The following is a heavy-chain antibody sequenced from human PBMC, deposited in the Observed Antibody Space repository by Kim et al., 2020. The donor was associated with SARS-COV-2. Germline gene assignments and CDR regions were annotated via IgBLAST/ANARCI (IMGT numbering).Heavy chain of an antibody. Sequence: YAAPVKGRFTISREDSKNTLYLQMNSLKTEDTAVYYCTTGDYYDSSGFDYWGQGTLVTVSS. J-gene: IGHJ4*02. V-gene: IGHV3-15*01. CDR3: TTGDYYDSSGFDY. D-gene: IGHD3-22*01.